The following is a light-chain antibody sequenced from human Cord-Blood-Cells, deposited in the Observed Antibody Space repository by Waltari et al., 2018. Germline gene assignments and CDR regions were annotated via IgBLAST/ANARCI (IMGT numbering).Light chain of an antibody. CDR2: GAS. CDR3: QQYGSSQVT. J-gene: IGKJ5*01. V-gene: IGKV3-20*01. Sequence: IALTQSPGTLSLSPGERATLSCRASQSVSSSYLAWYQQKPGQAPRLLIYGASSRATGILDRFSGSGSGTDFTLTISSREPEDFAVYYCQQYGSSQVTFGQGTRLEIK. CDR1: QSVSSSY.